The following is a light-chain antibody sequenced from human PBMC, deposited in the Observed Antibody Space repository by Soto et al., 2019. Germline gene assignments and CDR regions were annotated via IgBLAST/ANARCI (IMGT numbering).Light chain of an antibody. CDR2: EVS. CDR3: SSYTSSSTLFYV. J-gene: IGLJ1*01. CDR1: SSDGGGYNY. V-gene: IGLV2-14*01. Sequence: QSALTQPASVSGSPVQSSTISCTGSSSDGGGYNYVSWYQQYPGRSPKLMIFEVSLRPAGVSNRFSGSKSGNTASLNISGLQSEEEADYYCSSYTSSSTLFYVFGTGTKVTVL.